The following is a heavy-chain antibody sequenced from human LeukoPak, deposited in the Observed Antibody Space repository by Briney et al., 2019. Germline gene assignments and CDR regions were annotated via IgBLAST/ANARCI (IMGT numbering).Heavy chain of an antibody. Sequence: PGGSLRLSCAASGFTFSSYGMSWVRQAPGKGLAWVSAISGSGGSTYYADSVKGRFTISRDNSKNALYLQMNSLRAVDTAVYYCARGPSGYHNTGGQGTLVTVSS. CDR1: GFTFSSYG. D-gene: IGHD5-12*01. V-gene: IGHV3-23*01. CDR2: ISGSGGST. J-gene: IGHJ4*02. CDR3: ARGPSGYHNT.